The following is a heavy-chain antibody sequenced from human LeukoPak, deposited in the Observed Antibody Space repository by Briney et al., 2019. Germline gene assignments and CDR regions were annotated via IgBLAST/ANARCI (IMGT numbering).Heavy chain of an antibody. J-gene: IGHJ5*02. CDR2: ISNDGGGT. D-gene: IGHD3-22*01. Sequence: GGSLRLSCAASGFIFSSYTINWVRQAPGKGLEWVSAISNDGGGTQYADFVEGRFTISRDNSKNTLFLQMSSLRAEDTALYYCAKGSSGYFADLWGQGTLVTVSS. CDR1: GFIFSSYT. CDR3: AKGSSGYFADL. V-gene: IGHV3-23*01.